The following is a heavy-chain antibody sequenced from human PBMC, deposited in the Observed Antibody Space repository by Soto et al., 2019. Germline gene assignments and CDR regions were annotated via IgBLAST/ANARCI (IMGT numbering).Heavy chain of an antibody. Sequence: SVKVSCKASGGTFSSYRINWVRQAPGQWLEWVGGIVPIYRTADYAQKFQGRVTITADESARTAYLEVRSLKSQDTAVYYCARDSGAKLSSSWGQGTLVTVSS. J-gene: IGHJ4*02. CDR3: ARDSGAKLSSS. CDR1: GGTFSSYR. CDR2: IVPIYRTA. V-gene: IGHV1-69*13. D-gene: IGHD6-13*01.